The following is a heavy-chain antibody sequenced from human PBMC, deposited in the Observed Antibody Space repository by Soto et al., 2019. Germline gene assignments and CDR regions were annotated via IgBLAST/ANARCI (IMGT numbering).Heavy chain of an antibody. J-gene: IGHJ4*02. V-gene: IGHV3-30*18. D-gene: IGHD2-2*01. Sequence: GGALIISFAASGFTFSSYGMHWVRPAPGKGVEWGAVISYDGSNKYYADSVKGRFTISRDNSKNTLYLQMNSLRAEDTAVYYCAKAGVGYCSSTSCRTQNYFDYWGQGTLVTVSS. CDR3: AKAGVGYCSSTSCRTQNYFDY. CDR1: GFTFSSYG. CDR2: ISYDGSNK.